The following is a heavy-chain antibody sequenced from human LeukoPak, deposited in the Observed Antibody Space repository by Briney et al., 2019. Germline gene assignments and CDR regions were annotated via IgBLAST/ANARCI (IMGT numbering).Heavy chain of an antibody. CDR2: INGNGGGS. D-gene: IGHD2/OR15-2a*01. CDR3: AREGPRGNSQFDY. CDR1: GFTFSDHA. V-gene: IGHV3-23*01. Sequence: GGSLRLSCVASGFTFSDHAMSWVRQAPAKGLEWVSSINGNGGGSYYIDSVKGRLTISRDNSKNTLYLQMNSLRAEDTAIYYCAREGPRGNSQFDYWGQGTLVTVSS. J-gene: IGHJ4*02.